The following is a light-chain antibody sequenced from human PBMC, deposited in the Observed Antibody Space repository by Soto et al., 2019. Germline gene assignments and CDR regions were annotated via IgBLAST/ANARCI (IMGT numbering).Light chain of an antibody. J-gene: IGLJ2*01. CDR3: QSYDSNLSGVV. CDR2: GNT. V-gene: IGLV1-40*01. Sequence: QSVLTQPPSVSGAPGQRVTISCTGSSSNIGAGYDVHWYQQLPGTAPKFLIYGNTNRPSGVPDRFSGSKSGTSASLAITGLQAEDEADYYCQSYDSNLSGVVFGGGTQLTVL. CDR1: SSNIGAGYD.